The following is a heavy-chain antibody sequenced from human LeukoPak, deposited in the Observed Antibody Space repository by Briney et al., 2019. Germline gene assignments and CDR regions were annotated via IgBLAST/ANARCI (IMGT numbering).Heavy chain of an antibody. J-gene: IGHJ5*02. Sequence: SETLSLTCTVSGGSISSYYWSWLRQPPGKGLEWIGYIYYSGSTNYNPSLKSRVTISVDTSKNQFSLKLSSVTAADTAVYYCARKYYYGSGSYSPWGQGTLVTVSS. CDR3: ARKYYYGSGSYSP. D-gene: IGHD3-10*01. V-gene: IGHV4-59*01. CDR1: GGSISSYY. CDR2: IYYSGST.